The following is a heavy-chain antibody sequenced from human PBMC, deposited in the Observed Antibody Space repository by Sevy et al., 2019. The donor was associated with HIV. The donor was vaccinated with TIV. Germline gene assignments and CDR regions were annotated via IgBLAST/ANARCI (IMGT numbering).Heavy chain of an antibody. Sequence: GGSLRLSCAASGFTFSSYSMNWVRQAPGKGLEWVSSISSSSSYIYYADSVKGRFTISRDNAKNSLYLQMNILRAEDTAVYYCARVSWGSRGFDYWGQGTLVTVSS. J-gene: IGHJ4*02. CDR3: ARVSWGSRGFDY. CDR1: GFTFSSYS. D-gene: IGHD1-26*01. V-gene: IGHV3-21*01. CDR2: ISSSSSYI.